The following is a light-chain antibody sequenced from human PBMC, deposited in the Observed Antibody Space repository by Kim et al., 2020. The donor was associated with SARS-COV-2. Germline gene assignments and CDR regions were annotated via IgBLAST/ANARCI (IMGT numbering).Light chain of an antibody. CDR3: QQSNSFPLP. CDR2: GAS. Sequence: SGSVGDRVSITCRASQGINNWLAWYQQKPGKAPKLLIYGASTLQSGVPSRFSGSGSGTDCTLTISSLQPEDFATYYCQQSNSFPLPFGGGTKVDIK. CDR1: QGINNW. J-gene: IGKJ4*01. V-gene: IGKV1-12*01.